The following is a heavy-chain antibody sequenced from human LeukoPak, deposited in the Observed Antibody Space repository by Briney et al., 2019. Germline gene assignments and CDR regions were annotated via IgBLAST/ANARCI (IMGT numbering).Heavy chain of an antibody. Sequence: LRLSCXGSGFIFSAYNMNWVRQAPGKGLEWVSSISSSSSTIYYADSVKGRITISRDNAKNSLYLQMNSLRAEDTAVYYCARGTGGDFDYWGQGTLVTVSS. V-gene: IGHV3-48*04. CDR2: ISSSSSTI. CDR1: GFIFSAYN. J-gene: IGHJ4*02. CDR3: ARGTGGDFDY.